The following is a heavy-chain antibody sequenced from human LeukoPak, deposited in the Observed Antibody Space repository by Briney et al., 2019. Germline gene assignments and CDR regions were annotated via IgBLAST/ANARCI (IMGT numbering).Heavy chain of an antibody. D-gene: IGHD2-2*02. Sequence: ASVKVSCKASGYTFTGYYMHWVRQAPGQGLEWMGWINPNSGDTNYAQKFQGRVTMTRDMSTSTVYMELSSLRSEDTAVYYCARVAAVVVGVPGAIGFGWLRRDYYYMDVWGKGTTVTVSS. J-gene: IGHJ6*03. V-gene: IGHV1-2*02. CDR1: GYTFTGYY. CDR3: ARVAAVVVGVPGAIGFGWLRRDYYYMDV. CDR2: INPNSGDT.